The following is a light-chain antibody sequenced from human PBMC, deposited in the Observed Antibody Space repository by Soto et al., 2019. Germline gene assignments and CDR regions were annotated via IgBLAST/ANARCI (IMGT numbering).Light chain of an antibody. CDR2: AAY. CDR1: QGISSY. Sequence: AIRMTQSPSSLSASTGDRVTITCRASQGISSYLAWYQQKPGKAPKLLIYAAYTLQSGVPSRFSGSGSGTDFTLTISSLQPDDFATYYCQQYNSYPITFGQGTRLEIK. V-gene: IGKV1-8*01. J-gene: IGKJ5*01. CDR3: QQYNSYPIT.